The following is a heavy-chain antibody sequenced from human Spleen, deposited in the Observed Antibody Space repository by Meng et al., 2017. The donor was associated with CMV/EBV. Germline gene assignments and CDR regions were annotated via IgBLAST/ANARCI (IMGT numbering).Heavy chain of an antibody. CDR3: ARAKTYYDILTGYYGPLYGMDV. D-gene: IGHD3-9*01. CDR1: GGTFSSYA. CDR2: IIPIFGTA. Sequence: SVKVSCKASGGTFSSYAISWVRQAPGQGLEWMGGIIPIFGTANYAQKFQGRVTITTDESTSTAYMELSSLRSEDTTVYYCARAKTYYDILTGYYGPLYGMDVWGQGTTVTV. V-gene: IGHV1-69*05. J-gene: IGHJ6*02.